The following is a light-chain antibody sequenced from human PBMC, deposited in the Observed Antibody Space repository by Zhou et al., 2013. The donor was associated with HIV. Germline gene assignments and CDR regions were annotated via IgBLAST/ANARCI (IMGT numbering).Light chain of an antibody. CDR3: QQRSDWPIT. Sequence: EIVLTQSPATLSLSPGERASLSCTASQNISNFLAWCQRKPGQPPRLLIFDTFNRATGIPARFSGSGSGTDFTLTISSLEPEDFAIYYCQQRSDWPITFGQGHGWRLN. CDR2: DTF. V-gene: IGKV3-11*01. J-gene: IGKJ5*01. CDR1: QNISNF.